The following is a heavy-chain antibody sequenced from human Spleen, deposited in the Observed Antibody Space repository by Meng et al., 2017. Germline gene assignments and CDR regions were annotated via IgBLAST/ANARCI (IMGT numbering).Heavy chain of an antibody. V-gene: IGHV3-23*01. CDR1: GFSVSHNY. Sequence: GESLKISCAASGFSVSHNYMSWVRQAPGKGLEWVAVISGSGVSTYYRDSVKGRFTISRDNSKNTLSLQMSSLRAEDTAVYYCVKNQLQYSSAWNFYFDSWGQGTLVTVSS. J-gene: IGHJ4*02. CDR3: VKNQLQYSSAWNFYFDS. CDR2: ISGSGVST. D-gene: IGHD6-19*01.